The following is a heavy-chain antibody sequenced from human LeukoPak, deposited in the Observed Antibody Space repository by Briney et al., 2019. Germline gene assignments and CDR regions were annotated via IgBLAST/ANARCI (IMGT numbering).Heavy chain of an antibody. J-gene: IGHJ3*02. Sequence: PSETLSLTCTVSGGSISSSSYYWGWIRQPPGRGLEWIGTMYYSGSTYYNPSLKSRVTISIDTSKNQFSLELSSVTATDTAIYYCARQGGGGRAFDIWGQGTMVTVSS. CDR2: MYYSGST. V-gene: IGHV4-39*01. D-gene: IGHD1-26*01. CDR3: ARQGGGGRAFDI. CDR1: GGSISSSSYY.